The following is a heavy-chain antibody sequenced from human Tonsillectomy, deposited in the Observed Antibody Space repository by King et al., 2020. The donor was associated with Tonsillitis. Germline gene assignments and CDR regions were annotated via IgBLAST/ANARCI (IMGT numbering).Heavy chain of an antibody. CDR1: GFTFSSYW. Sequence: VQLVESGGGLVQPGGSLRLSCAASGFTFSSYWMSWVRQAPGKGLEWVANIKQDGSEAYYVDSVTGRLTISRDNAENSLYLQMNSLRAEDTAVYYCARHSLTATRAFDLWGRGTLVTVSS. CDR3: ARHSLTATRAFDL. D-gene: IGHD1-14*01. V-gene: IGHV3-7*03. CDR2: IKQDGSEA. J-gene: IGHJ2*01.